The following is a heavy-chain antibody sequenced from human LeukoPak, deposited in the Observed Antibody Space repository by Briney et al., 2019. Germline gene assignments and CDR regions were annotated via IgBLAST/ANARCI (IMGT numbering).Heavy chain of an antibody. D-gene: IGHD3-22*01. CDR3: ARHRTMILDY. V-gene: IGHV4-59*08. CDR1: GDSISSYY. Sequence: SGTLSLTCTVSGDSISSYYWSWIRQPPGKGLEWIGYIYYSGSTSYNPSLKSRVTISVDTSKNQFSLKLSSVTAADTAVYYCARHRTMILDYWGQGTLVTVSS. CDR2: IYYSGST. J-gene: IGHJ4*02.